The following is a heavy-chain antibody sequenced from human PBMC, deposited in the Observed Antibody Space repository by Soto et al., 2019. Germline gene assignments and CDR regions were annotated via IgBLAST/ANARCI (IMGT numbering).Heavy chain of an antibody. D-gene: IGHD1-1*01. J-gene: IGHJ4*02. CDR1: GFTFSNYG. V-gene: IGHV3-30*18. Sequence: QVQLVESGGGVVQPGRSLRLSCAASGFTFSNYGMHWVRQAPGKGLEWVIVISYDGNVAYYADSVKGRFTISRDNSKNTLYVQMNRLRTEDTAMYYCAKEGPITNWYFDYWGQGTLVTVSS. CDR2: ISYDGNVA. CDR3: AKEGPITNWYFDY.